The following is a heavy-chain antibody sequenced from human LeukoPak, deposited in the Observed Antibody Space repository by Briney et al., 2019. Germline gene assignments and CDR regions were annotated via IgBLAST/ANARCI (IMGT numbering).Heavy chain of an antibody. V-gene: IGHV3-30*02. J-gene: IGHJ5*02. CDR3: VKDRHCSSTSCYCFDP. Sequence: GGSLRLSCAASGFTFNSYGMFWVRQAPSKGLEWVAFIWPDGSNKLYGDSVKGRFTISRDNSKTTLYLQMSSLRPEDTAVYYCVKDRHCSSTSCYCFDPWGQGTLVTVSS. CDR1: GFTFNSYG. D-gene: IGHD2-2*01. CDR2: IWPDGSNK.